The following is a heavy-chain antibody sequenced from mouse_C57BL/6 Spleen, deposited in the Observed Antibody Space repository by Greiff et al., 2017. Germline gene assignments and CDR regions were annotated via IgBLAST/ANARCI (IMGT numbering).Heavy chain of an antibody. CDR2: FYPGSGSI. CDR1: GYTFTEYT. V-gene: IGHV1-62-2*01. CDR3: ARHEDYGNYGGYFDV. J-gene: IGHJ1*03. Sequence: VKLMESGAELVKPGASVKLSCKASGYTFTEYTIHWVKQRSGQGLEWIGWFYPGSGSIKYNEKFKDKATLTADKSSSTVYMELSRLTSEDSAVYFCARHEDYGNYGGYFDVWGTGTTVTVSS. D-gene: IGHD2-1*01.